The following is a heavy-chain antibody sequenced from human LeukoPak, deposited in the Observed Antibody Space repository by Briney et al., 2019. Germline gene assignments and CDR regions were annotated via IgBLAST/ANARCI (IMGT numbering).Heavy chain of an antibody. D-gene: IGHD3-10*01. CDR3: ARTRAPYYYASGSPDF. J-gene: IGHJ4*02. CDR2: INTNTGSP. Sequence: ASVTVSCKASRYTFTTYAMNWVRQAPGQGLEWMGWINTNTGSPNYAQGFTGRFVFSLDTFVSTAYLQITSLKAEDTAVYYCARTRAPYYYASGSPDFWGQGTLVTVSS. CDR1: RYTFTTYA. V-gene: IGHV7-4-1*02.